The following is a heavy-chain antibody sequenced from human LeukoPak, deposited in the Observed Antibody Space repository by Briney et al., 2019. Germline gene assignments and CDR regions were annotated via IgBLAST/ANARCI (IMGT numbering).Heavy chain of an antibody. Sequence: SETLSLTCTVSGGSISSYYWSWIRQPAGKGLEWIGRIYTSGSTNYNPSLKGRVTMSVDTSKNQFSLKLSSVTAADTAVYYCARAGGYYYDSSGYSNYYYYMDVWGKGTTVTVSS. V-gene: IGHV4-4*07. CDR2: IYTSGST. J-gene: IGHJ6*03. CDR3: ARAGGYYYDSSGYSNYYYYMDV. D-gene: IGHD3-22*01. CDR1: GGSISSYY.